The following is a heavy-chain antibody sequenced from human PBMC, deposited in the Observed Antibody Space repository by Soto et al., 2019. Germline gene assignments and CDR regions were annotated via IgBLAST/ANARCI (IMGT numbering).Heavy chain of an antibody. Sequence: QVQLQESGPGLVKPSETLSLTCRVSGGSMRGYYWSWVRLAPGKGLEWIGYVYYTGSTNSNPSLQSRVSISVDTSNKHFSLSLSLVTAADTAVYFCARSIAVPSGHIDHWGQGIRVTISS. D-gene: IGHD6-6*01. CDR3: ARSIAVPSGHIDH. CDR2: VYYTGST. V-gene: IGHV4-59*01. J-gene: IGHJ4*02. CDR1: GGSMRGYY.